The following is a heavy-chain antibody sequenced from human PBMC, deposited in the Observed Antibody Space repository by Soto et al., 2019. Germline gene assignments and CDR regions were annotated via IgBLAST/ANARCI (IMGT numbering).Heavy chain of an antibody. CDR3: ARGSGDKGRDAFDI. V-gene: IGHV1-2*04. Sequence: QVQLVQSGAEVKKPGASVKVSCKASGYTFTGYYMHWVRQAPGQGLEWMGWINPNSGGTNYAQKFQGWVTMTIDTSISTAYMELSRLRSDDRAVYDCARGSGDKGRDAFDIWGQGTMVTVSS. CDR2: INPNSGGT. CDR1: GYTFTGYY. J-gene: IGHJ3*02. D-gene: IGHD1-26*01.